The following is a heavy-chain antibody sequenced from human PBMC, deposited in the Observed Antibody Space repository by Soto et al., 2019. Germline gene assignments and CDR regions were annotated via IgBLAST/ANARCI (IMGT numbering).Heavy chain of an antibody. Sequence: EVQLLESGGGLVQPGGSLRLSCAASGFTFSSYAMSWVRQAPGKGLEWVSAISGSGGSTYYADYVKGRFTISRDNSKNTLYLQMNSLRAEDTAVYYCAKDSYSSGWYYYWGQRTLVTVSS. D-gene: IGHD6-19*01. CDR1: GFTFSSYA. V-gene: IGHV3-23*01. CDR2: ISGSGGST. J-gene: IGHJ4*02. CDR3: AKDSYSSGWYYY.